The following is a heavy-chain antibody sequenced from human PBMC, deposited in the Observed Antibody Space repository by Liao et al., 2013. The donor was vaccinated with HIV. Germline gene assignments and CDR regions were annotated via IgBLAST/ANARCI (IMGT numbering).Heavy chain of an antibody. Sequence: QAQLQESGPGMVKPLETLSLTCTVSGAPISGDGYSWNWIRQPAGKGLEWIGRISISGTSGSIKYNPSLKSRVAISVDTSKNQFSLKLSSVTAADTAVYYCARDTRSIAAARYAFDIWGQGTMVTVSS. D-gene: IGHD6-13*01. V-gene: IGHV4-61*02. CDR2: ISISGTSGSI. CDR1: GAPISGDGYS. CDR3: ARDTRSIAAARYAFDI. J-gene: IGHJ3*02.